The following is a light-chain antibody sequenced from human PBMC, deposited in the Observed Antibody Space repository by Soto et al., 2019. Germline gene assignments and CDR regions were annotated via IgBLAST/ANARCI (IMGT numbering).Light chain of an antibody. Sequence: DGQMTQSPSTLSASVGDRVTITCRASQSISSWLAWYQQKPGKAPKLLIYDVSSLESGVPSRFSGSGSGTEFTLTISSLQPDDFATYYCQQYNSYMYTFGQGTRLEIK. CDR1: QSISSW. CDR3: QQYNSYMYT. V-gene: IGKV1-5*01. CDR2: DVS. J-gene: IGKJ5*01.